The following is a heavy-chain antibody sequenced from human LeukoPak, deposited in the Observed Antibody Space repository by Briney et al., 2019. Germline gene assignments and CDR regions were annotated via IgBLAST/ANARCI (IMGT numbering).Heavy chain of an antibody. D-gene: IGHD3-3*01. CDR1: GGSFSGYY. V-gene: IGHV4-34*01. J-gene: IGHJ6*03. CDR3: AREAYDFWSGTGLYYYMDV. CDR2: INHSGST. Sequence: SETLSLTCAVYGGSFSGYYWSWIRQPPGKGLEWIGEINHSGSTNYNPSLKSRVTISVDTSKNQFSLKLSSVTAADTAVYYCAREAYDFWSGTGLYYYMDVWGKGTTVTVSS.